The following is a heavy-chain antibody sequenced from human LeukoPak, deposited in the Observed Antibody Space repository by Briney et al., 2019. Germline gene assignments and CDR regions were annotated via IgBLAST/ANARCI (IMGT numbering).Heavy chain of an antibody. CDR3: ARDGGTTGTRLQIDY. J-gene: IGHJ4*02. Sequence: SETLSLTCTVSGGSISSYYWSWIRQPPGKGLEWIGDIYYSGSTNYNPSLKSRVTISVDTSKNQFSLKLSSVTAADTAVYYCARDGGTTGTRLQIDYWGQGTLVTVSS. CDR1: GGSISSYY. CDR2: IYYSGST. D-gene: IGHD1-1*01. V-gene: IGHV4-59*12.